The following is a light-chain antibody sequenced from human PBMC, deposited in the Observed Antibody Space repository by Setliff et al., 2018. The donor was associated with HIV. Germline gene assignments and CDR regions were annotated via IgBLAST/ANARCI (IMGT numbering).Light chain of an antibody. CDR1: STDVGGYDY. V-gene: IGLV2-14*01. CDR2: DVN. J-gene: IGLJ2*01. Sequence: QSVLTQPASVSGSPGQSITISCTGTSTDVGGYDYVSWYQHHTGKAPKLIIFDVNNRPSGISNRFSGSKSGNTASLTISGLQAEDECDYYCSSYTSSSSVFGGGTKVTVL. CDR3: SSYTSSSSV.